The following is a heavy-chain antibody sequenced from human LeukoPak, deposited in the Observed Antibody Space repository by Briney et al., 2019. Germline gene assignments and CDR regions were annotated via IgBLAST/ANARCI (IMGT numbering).Heavy chain of an antibody. CDR2: IYHSGST. J-gene: IGHJ3*02. CDR3: ARDHPYEWDGRMKPDAFDI. CDR1: GGSISSYY. D-gene: IGHD1-26*01. V-gene: IGHV4-38-2*02. Sequence: PSETLSLTCTVSGGSISSYYWSWIRQPPGKGLEWIGSIYHSGSTYYNPSLKSRVTISVDTSKNQFSLKLSSVTAADTAVYYCARDHPYEWDGRMKPDAFDIWGQGTMVTVSS.